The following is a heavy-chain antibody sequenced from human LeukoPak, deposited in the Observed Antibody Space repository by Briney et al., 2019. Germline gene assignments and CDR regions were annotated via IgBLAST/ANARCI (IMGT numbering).Heavy chain of an antibody. CDR2: IIPSFGTA. Sequence: ESSVKVSCKASGGTFSSYAISWVRQAPGQGLEWMGGIIPSFGTANYAKKCQGRVTTTADESTSTAYMELSSLRSEDTAVYYCARDKSDDFWSGYYPFDYWGQGTLVTVSS. D-gene: IGHD3-3*01. CDR1: GGTFSSYA. V-gene: IGHV1-69*01. J-gene: IGHJ4*02. CDR3: ARDKSDDFWSGYYPFDY.